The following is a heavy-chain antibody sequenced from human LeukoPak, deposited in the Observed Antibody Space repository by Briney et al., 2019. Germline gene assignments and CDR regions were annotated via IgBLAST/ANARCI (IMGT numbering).Heavy chain of an antibody. CDR3: AKDMSAVAGTGRYDY. Sequence: GGSLRLSCAASGFTFDDYAMHWVRQAPGKGLEWVSGISWNSGSIGYADSVKGRFTISRDNAKNSLYLQMNSLRAEDTALYYCAKDMSAVAGTGRYDYWGQGTLVTVSS. D-gene: IGHD6-19*01. CDR2: ISWNSGSI. V-gene: IGHV3-9*01. CDR1: GFTFDDYA. J-gene: IGHJ4*02.